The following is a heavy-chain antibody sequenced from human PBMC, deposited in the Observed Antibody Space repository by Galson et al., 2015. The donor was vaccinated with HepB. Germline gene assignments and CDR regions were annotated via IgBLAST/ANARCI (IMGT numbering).Heavy chain of an antibody. V-gene: IGHV3-48*02. CDR3: ARGTVVSSYDAFDI. D-gene: IGHD4-23*01. J-gene: IGHJ3*02. CDR2: ISSSSSRI. Sequence: SLRLSCAVSGFNFRSYSMNWVRQAPGKGLEWISHISSSSSRIYYADSVKGRFTVSRDNAKNSLYLQMNSLRDDDTAVFYCARGTVVSSYDAFDIWGQGTKVIVSS. CDR1: GFNFRSYS.